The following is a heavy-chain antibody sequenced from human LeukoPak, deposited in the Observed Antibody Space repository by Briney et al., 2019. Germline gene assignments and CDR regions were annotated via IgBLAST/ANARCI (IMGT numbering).Heavy chain of an antibody. CDR1: GGSISSYY. CDR2: IYYSGST. D-gene: IGHD6-13*01. CDR3: ARGSKIAAAGGWFDP. V-gene: IGHV4-59*01. J-gene: IGHJ5*02. Sequence: SETLSLTCTVSGGSISSYYWSWTRQPPGKGLEWIGYIYYSGSTNYNPSLKSRVTISVDTSKNQFSLKLSSVTAADTAVYYCARGSKIAAAGGWFDPWGQGTLVTVSS.